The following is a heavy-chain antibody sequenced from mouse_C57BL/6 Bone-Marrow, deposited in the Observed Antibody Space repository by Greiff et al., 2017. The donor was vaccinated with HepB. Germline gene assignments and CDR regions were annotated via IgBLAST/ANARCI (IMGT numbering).Heavy chain of an antibody. J-gene: IGHJ3*01. Sequence: QVQLQQPGAELVMPGASVKLSCKASGYTFTSYWMHWVKQRPGQGLEWIGEIDPSDSYNNYNQKFKGKSTLTVDKSSSTAYMQLSSLTSEDSAVYYCARLGGRVDGYLAWFAYWGQGTLVTVSA. CDR3: ARLGGRVDGYLAWFAY. CDR1: GYTFTSYW. D-gene: IGHD2-3*01. CDR2: IDPSDSYN. V-gene: IGHV1-69*01.